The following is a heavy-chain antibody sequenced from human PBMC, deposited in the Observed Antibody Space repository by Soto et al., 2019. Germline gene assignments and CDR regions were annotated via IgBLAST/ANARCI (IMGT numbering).Heavy chain of an antibody. CDR1: GGTFISYA. CDR3: ARADVAARKPSVIYYYYGMDV. Sequence: GXSVKVSCNASGGTFISYAISWVRQAPGQGLEWMGGIIPIFGTANYAQKFQGRVTITADKSTSTAYMELSSLRSEDTAVYYCARADVAARKPSVIYYYYGMDVWGQRTTVTVSS. V-gene: IGHV1-69*06. D-gene: IGHD6-6*01. J-gene: IGHJ6*02. CDR2: IIPIFGTA.